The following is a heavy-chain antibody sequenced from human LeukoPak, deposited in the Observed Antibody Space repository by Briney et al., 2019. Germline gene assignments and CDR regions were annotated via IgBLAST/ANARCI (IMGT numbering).Heavy chain of an antibody. D-gene: IGHD1-26*01. CDR1: GDSISSYY. J-gene: IGHJ3*02. CDR2: IYYSGRT. Sequence: SETLSLTCTVSGDSISSYYWSWIRQPPGTGLEWIGYIYYSGRTNYNSSLKSRVTISVDTSKNQFSLKLSSMTAADTAVYYCARELREHGAFDIWGQGTMVTVSS. CDR3: ARELREHGAFDI. V-gene: IGHV4-59*01.